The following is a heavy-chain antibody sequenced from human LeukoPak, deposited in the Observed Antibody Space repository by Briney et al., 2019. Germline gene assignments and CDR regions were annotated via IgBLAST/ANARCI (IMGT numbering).Heavy chain of an antibody. CDR3: AKWTSSGTSGYFDY. CDR1: GFTFSSYS. D-gene: IGHD1-26*01. J-gene: IGHJ4*02. V-gene: IGHV3-23*01. CDR2: VSGNGDNT. Sequence: GGSLRLPCAASGFTFSSYSMNWVRQAPGKGLEWVSAVSGNGDNTFYADSVKGRFTISRDNSKNTLCLQMNSLRADDTAVYYCAKWTSSGTSGYFDYWGQGTLATVSS.